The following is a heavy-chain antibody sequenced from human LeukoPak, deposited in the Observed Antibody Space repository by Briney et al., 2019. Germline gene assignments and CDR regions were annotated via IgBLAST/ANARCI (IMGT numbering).Heavy chain of an antibody. CDR1: GGSVSSGSYY. J-gene: IGHJ3*02. CDR3: ARDTVTVAGTSAAFDI. CDR2: IYYSGST. V-gene: IGHV4-61*01. Sequence: SETLSLTCTVSGGSVSSGSYYWSWIRQPPGKGLEWIGYIYYSGSTNYNPSLESRVTISVDTSKNQFSLKPSSVTAADTAVYYCARDTVTVAGTSAAFDIWGQGTMVTVSS. D-gene: IGHD6-19*01.